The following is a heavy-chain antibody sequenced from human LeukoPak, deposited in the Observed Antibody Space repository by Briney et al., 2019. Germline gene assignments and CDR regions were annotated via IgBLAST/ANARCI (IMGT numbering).Heavy chain of an antibody. Sequence: SVKVSCKASGGTFSSYAISWVRQAPGQGLEWMGGIIPIFGTANYAQKFQGRVTITADESTSTAYMELSSLRSEDTAVYYCARSASGYSYGRWGYFDYWGQGTQVTVSS. CDR3: ARSASGYSYGRWGYFDY. D-gene: IGHD5-18*01. V-gene: IGHV1-69*13. J-gene: IGHJ4*02. CDR2: IIPIFGTA. CDR1: GGTFSSYA.